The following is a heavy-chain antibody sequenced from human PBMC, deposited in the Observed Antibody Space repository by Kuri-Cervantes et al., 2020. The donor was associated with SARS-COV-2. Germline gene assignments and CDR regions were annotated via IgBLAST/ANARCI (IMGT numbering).Heavy chain of an antibody. D-gene: IGHD6-6*01. CDR1: GFTFSSYS. CDR3: ARDCVIAARPDELCY. Sequence: GGSLRLSCAASGFTFSSYSMNWVRQAPGKGLEWVSYISSSSSTIYYADSVKGRFTISRDNAKDSLYLQMNSLRAEDTAVYYCARDCVIAARPDELCYWGQGTLVTVSS. V-gene: IGHV3-48*04. J-gene: IGHJ4*02. CDR2: ISSSSSTI.